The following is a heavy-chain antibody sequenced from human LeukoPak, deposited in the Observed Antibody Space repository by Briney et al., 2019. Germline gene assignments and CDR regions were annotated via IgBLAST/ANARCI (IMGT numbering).Heavy chain of an antibody. V-gene: IGHV4-59*01. CDR1: GGSISGYH. CDR2: IYYSGST. Sequence: PSETLSLTCNVSGGSISGYHWSWIRQPPGKGLEWIGYIYYSGSTNYNPSLKSRVTISVDTSKNQFSLKLSSVTAADTAVYHCARLGAEQQLSYWGQGTLVTVSS. D-gene: IGHD6-13*01. J-gene: IGHJ4*02. CDR3: ARLGAEQQLSY.